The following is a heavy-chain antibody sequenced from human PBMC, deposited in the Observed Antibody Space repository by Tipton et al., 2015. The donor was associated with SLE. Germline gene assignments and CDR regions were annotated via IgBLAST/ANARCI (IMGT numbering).Heavy chain of an antibody. CDR2: VSYTGSA. CDR3: ARLSAYYRVFDL. V-gene: IGHV4-59*08. J-gene: IGHJ4*02. CDR1: GGSITSHY. Sequence: TLSLTCSVSGGSITSHYWTWIRQSPGKEFEWLAYVSYTGSATYNPSLRSRVSILLDTSENQFSLRVTSATAADTAVYYCARLSAYYRVFDLWGQGTLVTVSS. D-gene: IGHD3-3*01.